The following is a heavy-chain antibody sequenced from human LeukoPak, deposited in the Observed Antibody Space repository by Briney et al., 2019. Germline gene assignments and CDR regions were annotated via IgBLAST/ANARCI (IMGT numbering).Heavy chain of an antibody. D-gene: IGHD1-26*01. CDR1: GYTFTSYG. CDR3: ARGPGVVGATISAPLSRY. V-gene: IGHV1-18*01. Sequence: ASVKVSCKASGYTFTSYGISWVRQAPGQGLEWMGWISAYNGNTNYAQKLQGRVTMTTDTSTSTAYMELRSLRSDDTAVYYCARGPGVVGATISAPLSRYWGQGTLVTVSS. CDR2: ISAYNGNT. J-gene: IGHJ4*02.